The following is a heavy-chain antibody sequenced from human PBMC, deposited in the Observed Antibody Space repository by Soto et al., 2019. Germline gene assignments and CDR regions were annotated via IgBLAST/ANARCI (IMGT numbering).Heavy chain of an antibody. D-gene: IGHD6-13*01. CDR2: ISAYNGNT. Sequence: ASVKVSCKASGYTFTSYAISWVRQAPGQGLEWMGWISAYNGNTNYAQKLQGRVTMTTDTSTSTAYMELRSLRSDDTAVYYWARDGTAAAGTADYYYYGMDVWGQGTTVTVYS. CDR3: ARDGTAAAGTADYYYYGMDV. V-gene: IGHV1-18*04. J-gene: IGHJ6*02. CDR1: GYTFTSYA.